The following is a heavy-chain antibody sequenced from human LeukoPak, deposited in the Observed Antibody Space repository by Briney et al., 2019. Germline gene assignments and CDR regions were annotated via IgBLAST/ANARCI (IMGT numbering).Heavy chain of an antibody. J-gene: IGHJ4*02. Sequence: SVKVSCKASGGTFSSYAISWVRQAPGQGLEWMGRIIPIFGTANYAQKFQGRVTITTDESTSTAYMELSSLRSGDTAVYYCARDSFRGYDSSGYYWEYFDYWGQGTLVTVSS. CDR2: IIPIFGTA. CDR1: GGTFSSYA. V-gene: IGHV1-69*05. CDR3: ARDSFRGYDSSGYYWEYFDY. D-gene: IGHD3-22*01.